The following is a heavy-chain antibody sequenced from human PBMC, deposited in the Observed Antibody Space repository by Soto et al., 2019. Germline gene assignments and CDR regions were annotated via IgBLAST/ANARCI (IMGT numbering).Heavy chain of an antibody. CDR1: GGSISSAKW. CDR3: AAIHLTSGVVSGRFDP. J-gene: IGHJ5*02. V-gene: IGHV4-4*02. Sequence: QVHLQESGPGLVKPSGTLALTCAVSGGSISSAKWWTWVRQPPGKGLEWIGEISHRGSTNYSPSFKSRLSLSVATTKTQFSLRLTSVTAADTAVYYCAAIHLTSGVVSGRFDPWGQGIMVTVSS. D-gene: IGHD3-3*01. CDR2: ISHRGST.